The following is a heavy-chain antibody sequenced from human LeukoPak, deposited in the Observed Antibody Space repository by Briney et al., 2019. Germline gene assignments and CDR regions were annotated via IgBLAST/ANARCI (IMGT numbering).Heavy chain of an antibody. V-gene: IGHV3-48*03. CDR1: GFTFSSYE. CDR2: ISISGSTM. J-gene: IGHJ3*02. Sequence: GGSLRLSCAASGFTFSSYEMNWVRQAQGKGLEWVSYISISGSTMYNADSVKGRFTISRDNAKNSLYLQMNSLRAEDTAVYYCVRGGGSCCRFNAFDIWGQGTMVTVSS. CDR3: VRGGGSCCRFNAFDI. D-gene: IGHD2-15*01.